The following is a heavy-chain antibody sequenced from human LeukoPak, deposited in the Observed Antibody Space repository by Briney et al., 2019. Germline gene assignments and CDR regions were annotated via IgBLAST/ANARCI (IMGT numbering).Heavy chain of an antibody. Sequence: GGSLRLSCAASGFTFSSYGMHWVRQPPGKGLEWVAVIWYDGSNRYCADSVKGRFTISRDNSKNTLYLQMNSLRADDTAVYYCARGPYYGGPGDYYYGMDVWGQGTTVTVSS. J-gene: IGHJ6*02. D-gene: IGHD4-23*01. CDR3: ARGPYYGGPGDYYYGMDV. V-gene: IGHV3-33*01. CDR1: GFTFSSYG. CDR2: IWYDGSNR.